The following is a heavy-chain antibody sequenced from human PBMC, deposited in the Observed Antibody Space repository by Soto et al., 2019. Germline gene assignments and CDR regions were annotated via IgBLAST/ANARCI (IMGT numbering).Heavy chain of an antibody. D-gene: IGHD2-8*01. V-gene: IGHV4-59*01. CDR3: ARAMGYCTNGVCYTEYYFDY. Sequence: SETLSLTCTVSGGSISSYYWSWIRQPPGKGLEWIGYIYYSGSTNYNPSLKSRVTISVDTSKNRFSLKLSSVTAADTAVYYCARAMGYCTNGVCYTEYYFDYWGQGTLVTVSS. CDR2: IYYSGST. J-gene: IGHJ4*02. CDR1: GGSISSYY.